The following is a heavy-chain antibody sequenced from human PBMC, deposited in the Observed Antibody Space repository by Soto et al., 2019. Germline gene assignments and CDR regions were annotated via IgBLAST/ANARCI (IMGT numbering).Heavy chain of an antibody. CDR2: IYNTGST. J-gene: IGHJ4*02. V-gene: IGHV4-61*05. D-gene: IGHD3-10*01. CDR1: GGSISSPNFY. Sequence: PSETLSLTCTVSGGSISSPNFYWGWIRPPPGRGLEWIGYIYNTGSTNYNPSLKSQVTISVDTSKNQFSLKLSSVTAADTAVYYCASRNYYGSGSYHYYFDYWGQGTLVTVSS. CDR3: ASRNYYGSGSYHYYFDY.